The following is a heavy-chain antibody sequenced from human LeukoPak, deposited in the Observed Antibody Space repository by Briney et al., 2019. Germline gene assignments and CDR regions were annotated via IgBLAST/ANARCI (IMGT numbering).Heavy chain of an antibody. D-gene: IGHD6-19*01. CDR3: SISSGWYEPFDY. Sequence: SETLSLTCTVSGGSISSSSYYWAWIRQPPGKGLEWIGSIYYSGSTYYNPSLKSRVTISVDTSKNQFSLKLGSVTAADTAVYYCSISSGWYEPFDYWGQGTLVTVSS. CDR1: GGSISSSSYY. J-gene: IGHJ4*02. CDR2: IYYSGST. V-gene: IGHV4-39*01.